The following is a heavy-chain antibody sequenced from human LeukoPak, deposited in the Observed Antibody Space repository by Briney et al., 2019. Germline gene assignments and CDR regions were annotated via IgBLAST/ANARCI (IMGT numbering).Heavy chain of an antibody. Sequence: PGGSLRLSCAASGFTFSSYGMHWVRQAPGKGLEWVAVIWYDGSNKYYADSVKGRFTISRDNSKNTLYLQTNSLRAEDTAVYYCARAPYSSSWYLDYWGQGTLVTVSS. CDR1: GFTFSSYG. CDR3: ARAPYSSSWYLDY. CDR2: IWYDGSNK. V-gene: IGHV3-33*01. D-gene: IGHD6-13*01. J-gene: IGHJ4*02.